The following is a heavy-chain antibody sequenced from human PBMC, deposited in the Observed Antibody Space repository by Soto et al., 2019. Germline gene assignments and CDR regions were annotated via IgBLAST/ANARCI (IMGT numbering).Heavy chain of an antibody. V-gene: IGHV1-3*01. Sequence: ASVKVSCKAVGYSFRSYGIQWVRQAPGQSLEWMGWINADKGDTKYSQNFQDRVSITRDTFANTAYMELRSLTPEDTAVYYCARVGLKYLRWFDPWGQGSLVTV. CDR3: ARVGLKYLRWFDP. D-gene: IGHD3-16*01. CDR1: GYSFRSYG. J-gene: IGHJ5*02. CDR2: INADKGDT.